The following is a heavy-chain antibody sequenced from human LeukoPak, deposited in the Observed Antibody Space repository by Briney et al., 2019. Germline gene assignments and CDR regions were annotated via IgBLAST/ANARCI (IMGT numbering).Heavy chain of an antibody. CDR1: GFTFSSYG. V-gene: IGHV3-33*06. J-gene: IGHJ4*02. CDR2: IWYDGSNK. D-gene: IGHD3-3*01. Sequence: GGSLRLSCAASGFTFSSYGMHWVRQAPGKGLEWVAVIWYDGSNKYYADSVKGRFTISRDNSKNTLYLQMNSLRAEDTAVYYCAKGYDFWSGPHDYWGQGTLVTVSS. CDR3: AKGYDFWSGPHDY.